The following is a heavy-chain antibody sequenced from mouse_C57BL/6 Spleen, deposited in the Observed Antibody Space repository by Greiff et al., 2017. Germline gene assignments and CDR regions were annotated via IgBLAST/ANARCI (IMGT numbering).Heavy chain of an antibody. D-gene: IGHD1-1*01. J-gene: IGHJ1*03. CDR2: ISSGSSTI. CDR1: GFTFSDYG. CDR3: ARRGGYYYGSSYGYWYFDV. V-gene: IGHV5-17*01. Sequence: EVQLQESGGGLVKPGGSLKLSCAASGFTFSDYGMHWVRQAPEKGLEWVAYISSGSSTIYYADTVKGRFTISRDNAKNTLFLQMTSLRSEDTAMYYCARRGGYYYGSSYGYWYFDVWGTGTTVTVSS.